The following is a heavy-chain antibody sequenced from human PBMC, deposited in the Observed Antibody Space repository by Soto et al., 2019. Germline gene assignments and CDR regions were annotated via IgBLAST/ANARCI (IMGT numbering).Heavy chain of an antibody. J-gene: IGHJ4*02. CDR1: GYTFSSYG. V-gene: IGHV1-18*01. CDR2: ISAYNGNT. Sequence: QVKLVQPGGEVKKPGASVKISCKASGYTFSSYGISWVRKAPGQGLEWMGWISAYNGNTNYAQKFQGRVTMTTDTSTSTAYMELRSLRSDDTAIYYCARTLNEWLLGLEWGQGTLVTVSS. CDR3: ARTLNEWLLGLE. D-gene: IGHD3-3*01.